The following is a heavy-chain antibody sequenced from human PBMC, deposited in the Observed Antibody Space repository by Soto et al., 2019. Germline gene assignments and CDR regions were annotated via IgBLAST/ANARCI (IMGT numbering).Heavy chain of an antibody. J-gene: IGHJ4*02. V-gene: IGHV2-70*01. CDR1: GFSLSTSGMS. D-gene: IGHD1-26*01. Sequence: SGPTLVNPTQTLTLTCTFSGFSLSTSGMSVSWIRQPPGKALEWLALIDLDDDKYYITSLKTRLTISKDTSKNQVVLTMTNMDPVDTASYFCARTHVAGAAPCYYFDYWGQGTLVTVSS. CDR3: ARTHVAGAAPCYYFDY. CDR2: IDLDDDK.